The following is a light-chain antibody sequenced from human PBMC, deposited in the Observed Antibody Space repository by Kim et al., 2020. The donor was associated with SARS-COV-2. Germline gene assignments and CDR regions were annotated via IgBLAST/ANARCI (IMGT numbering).Light chain of an antibody. CDR3: QAWDSSTVV. V-gene: IGLV3-1*01. CDR1: KLGDKY. CDR2: QDN. J-gene: IGLJ2*01. Sequence: VTPGQTASNTCSGDKLGDKYACWYQQKPGQSPVLVIYQDNKRPSGIPERFSGSNSGNTATLTIGGTQAMDEADYYCQAWDSSTVVFGGGTKLTVL.